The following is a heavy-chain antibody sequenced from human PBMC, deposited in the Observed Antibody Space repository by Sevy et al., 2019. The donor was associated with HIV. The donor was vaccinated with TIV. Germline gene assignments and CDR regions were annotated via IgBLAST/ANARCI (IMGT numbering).Heavy chain of an antibody. CDR2: ISWNRGSI. CDR1: GFTFDDYA. D-gene: IGHD2-8*01. V-gene: IGHV3-9*01. CDR3: ARDRDDGYCTNGVCFNFDN. J-gene: IGHJ4*01. Sequence: SRRLSCAASGFTFDDYAMHWVRQAPGKGLEWGSGISWNRGSIDYADSVKGRFTIARDNAKNSLYLQRKSLRADDTALYYCARDRDDGYCTNGVCFNFDNWGQGTLVTVSS.